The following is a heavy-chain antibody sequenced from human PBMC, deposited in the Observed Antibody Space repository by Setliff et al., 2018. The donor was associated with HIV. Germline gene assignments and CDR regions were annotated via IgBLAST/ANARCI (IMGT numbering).Heavy chain of an antibody. V-gene: IGHV1-18*01. CDR1: GYIFTNYG. Sequence: GASVKVSCKASGYIFTNYGISWVRQAPGQGLEWMGWISAYNGNTNYAQKFQGRVTMTTDTSSSTAYMELRSLRSDDTAVYYCARGVEGSGNYGFYYYYYYMDVWGKGTTVTVS. CDR2: ISAYNGNT. D-gene: IGHD3-10*01. CDR3: ARGVEGSGNYGFYYYYYYMDV. J-gene: IGHJ6*03.